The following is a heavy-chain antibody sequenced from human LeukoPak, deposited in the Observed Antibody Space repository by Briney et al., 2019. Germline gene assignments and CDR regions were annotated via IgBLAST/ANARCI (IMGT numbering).Heavy chain of an antibody. CDR3: ARGSGLAGGVPFDY. CDR2: IKHNGGEK. D-gene: IGHD3-10*01. Sequence: GGSLRLSCVASGFTFTDYFMSWVRQAPGKGLEWVASIKHNGGEKYYVDSVKGRFTISRDNAKNSLYLEMSSLRVEDTAVYYCARGSGLAGGVPFDYWGQGTLVTVSS. J-gene: IGHJ4*02. CDR1: GFTFTDYF. V-gene: IGHV3-7*01.